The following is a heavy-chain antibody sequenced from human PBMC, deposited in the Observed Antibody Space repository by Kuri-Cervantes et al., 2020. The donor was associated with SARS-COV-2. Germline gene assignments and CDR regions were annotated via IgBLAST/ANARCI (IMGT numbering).Heavy chain of an antibody. J-gene: IGHJ4*02. CDR1: GFTFSSYS. CDR2: CSHAKIT. CDR3: ARSRYYYGSGFFDY. D-gene: IGHD3-10*01. V-gene: IGHV3-48*01. Sequence: GGSLRLSCVASGFTFSSYSVNWVRQAPGKGLEWISYCSHAKITYADSVKGRFTISRDNAKNSLYLQMNSLRAGDTAVYYCARSRYYYGSGFFDYWGQGTLVTVSS.